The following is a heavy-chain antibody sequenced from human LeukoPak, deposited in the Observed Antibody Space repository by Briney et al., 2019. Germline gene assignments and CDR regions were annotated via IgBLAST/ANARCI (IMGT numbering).Heavy chain of an antibody. D-gene: IGHD1-26*01. CDR2: IIPIFGTA. Sequence: ASVKVSCKASGGTFSSYAISWERQAPGQGLEWMGGIIPIFGTANYAQKFQGRVTITADESTSTAYMELSSLRSEDTAVYYCARARRSGSGSYFYYYYYGMDVWGQGTTVTVSS. CDR1: GGTFSSYA. V-gene: IGHV1-69*13. J-gene: IGHJ6*02. CDR3: ARARRSGSGSYFYYYYYGMDV.